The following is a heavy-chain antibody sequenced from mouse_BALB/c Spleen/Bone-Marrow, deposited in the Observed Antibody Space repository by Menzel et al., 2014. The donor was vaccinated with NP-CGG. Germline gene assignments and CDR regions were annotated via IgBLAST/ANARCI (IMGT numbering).Heavy chain of an antibody. CDR2: INSDGGST. CDR1: EYEFXSHD. V-gene: IGHV5-2*01. D-gene: IGHD2-14*01. CDR3: ARHNYRYDDYAMDY. Sequence: DVKLQESGGGLVQPGESLKLSCESNEYEFXSHDMSWVRKTPEKRLELVAAINSDGGSTYYPDTMERRFIISRDNTKKTLYLQMSSLRSEDAALYYCARHNYRYDDYAMDYWGQGTSVTVSS. J-gene: IGHJ4*01.